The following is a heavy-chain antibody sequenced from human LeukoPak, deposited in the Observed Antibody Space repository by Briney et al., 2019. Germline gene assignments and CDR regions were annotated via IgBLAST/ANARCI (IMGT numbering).Heavy chain of an antibody. CDR1: GFTLSNYG. D-gene: IGHD3-3*01. V-gene: IGHV3-48*01. CDR2: ISSSGSSI. J-gene: IGHJ3*02. CDR3: ARDRITIFGVVIGPHAFDI. Sequence: GESLRLSCAASGFTLSNYGIHWVRQAPGKGLEWVSYISSSGSSIYYADSVKGRFTISRDNARNSLYLQMNSLRAEDTAVYYCARDRITIFGVVIGPHAFDIWGQGTMVTVSS.